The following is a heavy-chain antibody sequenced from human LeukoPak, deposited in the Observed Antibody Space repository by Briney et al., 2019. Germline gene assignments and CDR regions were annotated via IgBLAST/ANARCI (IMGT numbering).Heavy chain of an antibody. Sequence: GVSLRLSCAASGFSFSNSAMAWVRQAPGKGLQWVATISGTGGGTFYAESVKGRFTISRDNSKNTMFLQMSSLRVEDTATYYCATHYDTSGYLYLDFWGHGTLVTVSS. J-gene: IGHJ4*01. V-gene: IGHV3-23*01. D-gene: IGHD3-22*01. CDR1: GFSFSNSA. CDR3: ATHYDTSGYLYLDF. CDR2: ISGTGGGT.